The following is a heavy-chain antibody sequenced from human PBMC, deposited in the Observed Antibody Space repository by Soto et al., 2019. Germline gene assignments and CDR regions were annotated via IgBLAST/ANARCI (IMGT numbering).Heavy chain of an antibody. CDR2: ISETSIAI. D-gene: IGHD1-1*01. V-gene: IGHV3-48*02. CDR1: GFNFKTYS. J-gene: IGHJ4*02. Sequence: EVQLLESGGGLVQPGGSLRLSCAASGFNFKTYSMNWVRQAPGKGLEWVSYISETSIAIYYRDSVKGRFTISRDNAKSPLYLQMNSLRDEDTAVYYCATLQLGREEIFDSWGQGTLVTVSS. CDR3: ATLQLGREEIFDS.